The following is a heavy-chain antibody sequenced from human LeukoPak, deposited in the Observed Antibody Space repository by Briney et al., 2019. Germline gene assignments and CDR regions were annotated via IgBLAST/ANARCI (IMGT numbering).Heavy chain of an antibody. J-gene: IGHJ4*02. CDR1: GYTFTSYH. Sequence: ASVKVSCKASGYTFTSYHINWVRQAPGQGPEWMGWMDPNNGDTDYAQQFQGRVTMTRDTSTSTAYMELSSLRSEDTAVYYCARGIDQGFDYWGQGTLVTVSS. CDR2: MDPNNGDT. CDR3: ARGIDQGFDY. V-gene: IGHV1-8*01. D-gene: IGHD2-2*01.